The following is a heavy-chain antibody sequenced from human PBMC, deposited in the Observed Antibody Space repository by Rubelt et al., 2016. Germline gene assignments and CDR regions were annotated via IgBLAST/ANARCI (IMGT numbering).Heavy chain of an antibody. CDR3: ARLHYYDSSGYPY. J-gene: IGHJ4*02. CDR1: GGSFSGYY. V-gene: IGHV4-34*01. CDR2: INHSGST. D-gene: IGHD3-22*01. Sequence: QVQLQQWGAGLLKPSETLSLTCAVYGGSFSGYYWSWIRQPPGKGLEWIGEINHSGSTNYNPSLKSNVDRSVETSKNQFSLRLSAVTAAETAVYYCARLHYYDSSGYPYWGQGTLVTVSS.